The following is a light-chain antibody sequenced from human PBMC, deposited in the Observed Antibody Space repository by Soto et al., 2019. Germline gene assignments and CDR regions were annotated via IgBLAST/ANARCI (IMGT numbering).Light chain of an antibody. CDR2: VAS. J-gene: IGKJ5*01. CDR3: QQLFSFPPT. Sequence: DIQLTQSPSFLSASVGDRVTITCRASQGISNYLAWYQQKPGKAPNLLIYVASTLQSGVPSRFSGSGSGTEFTLTSSRLQPEDLATYYCQQLFSFPPTFGQGTRLEIK. V-gene: IGKV1-9*01. CDR1: QGISNY.